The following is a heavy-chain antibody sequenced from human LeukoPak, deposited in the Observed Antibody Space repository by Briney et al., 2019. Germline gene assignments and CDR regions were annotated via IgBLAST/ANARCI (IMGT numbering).Heavy chain of an antibody. D-gene: IGHD3-10*01. V-gene: IGHV3-64D*08. CDR2: ISSNGGST. J-gene: IGHJ4*02. CDR3: VKDSRSASFFDY. Sequence: PGGSLRLSCPPSGFTLSRYAMHWVSQAPGKGLEYVSAISSNGGSTYYADSVKGRFTISRDNPRYTLHLQMCVLILEVSSLFFCVKDSRSASFFDYWGQGTLVTVSS. CDR1: GFTLSRYA.